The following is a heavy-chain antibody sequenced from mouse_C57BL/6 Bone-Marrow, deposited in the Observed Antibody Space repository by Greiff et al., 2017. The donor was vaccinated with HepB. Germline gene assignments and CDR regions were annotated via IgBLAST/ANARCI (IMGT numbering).Heavy chain of an antibody. CDR3: ARKFTKDYFDY. D-gene: IGHD1-1*01. CDR2: ISYDGSN. V-gene: IGHV3-6*01. Sequence: DVHLVESGPGLVKPSQSLSLTCSVTGYSITSGYYWNWIRQFPGNKLEWMGYISYDGSNNYNPYLKNRISITRDTSKNQFFLKLNSVTTEDTATYYCARKFTKDYFDYWGQGTTLTVSS. J-gene: IGHJ2*01. CDR1: GYSITSGYY.